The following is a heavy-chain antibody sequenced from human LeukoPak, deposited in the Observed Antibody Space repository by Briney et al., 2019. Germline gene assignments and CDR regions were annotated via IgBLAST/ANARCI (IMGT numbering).Heavy chain of an antibody. CDR3: ARDPIGYCSSTSCYRIDY. CDR2: INPNSGGT. Sequence: ASVKVSCKASGYTFTGYYMHWVRQAPGQGLEWMGWINPNSGGTNYAQKFQGRVTMTRDTSISTAYMELSRLRSDDTAVYYCARDPIGYCSSTSCYRIDYWGQGTLVTVSS. J-gene: IGHJ4*02. CDR1: GYTFTGYY. V-gene: IGHV1-2*02. D-gene: IGHD2-2*03.